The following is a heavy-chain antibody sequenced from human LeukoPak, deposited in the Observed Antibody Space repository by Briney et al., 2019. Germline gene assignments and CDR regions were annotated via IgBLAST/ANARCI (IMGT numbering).Heavy chain of an antibody. Sequence: GGSLRLSCEASGFVFSTYAMHWVRQAPGKGLEWVALISYADGSDKYYADSVKGRFTISRDNSQNTLYLHMNSLTVEDTAVYYCAKLRVRGVNYFDDWGQGTLVTVSS. V-gene: IGHV3-30*18. CDR2: ISYADGSDK. D-gene: IGHD3-10*01. J-gene: IGHJ4*02. CDR3: AKLRVRGVNYFDD. CDR1: GFVFSTYA.